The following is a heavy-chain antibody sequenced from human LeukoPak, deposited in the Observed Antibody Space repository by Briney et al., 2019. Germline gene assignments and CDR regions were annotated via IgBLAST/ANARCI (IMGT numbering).Heavy chain of an antibody. J-gene: IGHJ4*02. Sequence: ASVKVSCKASGGTFSSYAISWVRQAPGQGLEWMGRIIPIFGTANYAQKFQGRVTITTDESTSTAYMELGSLRSEDTAVYYCAREGLVVVHLDYWGQGTLVTVSS. CDR2: IIPIFGTA. D-gene: IGHD3-22*01. CDR3: AREGLVVVHLDY. V-gene: IGHV1-69*05. CDR1: GGTFSSYA.